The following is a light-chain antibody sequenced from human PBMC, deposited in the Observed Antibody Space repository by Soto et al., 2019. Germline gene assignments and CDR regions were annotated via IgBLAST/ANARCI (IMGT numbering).Light chain of an antibody. Sequence: AIQLTQSPSSLSASVGDRVIITCRASQGFSSALAWYQQKPGKTPKLLIYDASSLVSGVPSRFSGSGSGTDFTLTISCLQPEDFATYYCQQFYTYPLTFCGGTKVEIK. CDR3: QQFYTYPLT. V-gene: IGKV1-13*02. J-gene: IGKJ4*01. CDR2: DAS. CDR1: QGFSSA.